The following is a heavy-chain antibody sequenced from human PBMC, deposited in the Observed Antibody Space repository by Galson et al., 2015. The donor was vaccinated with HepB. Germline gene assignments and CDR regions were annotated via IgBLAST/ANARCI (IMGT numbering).Heavy chain of an antibody. D-gene: IGHD6-19*01. Sequence: SLRLSCAASGFTVSSNFMNWVRQAPGKGLEWVSVIYSGGSTYYADSVKGRLTISRDNSKNTLYLQMNSLRAEDTAVYYCARLLDSSGWGQGTLVSVSS. J-gene: IGHJ4*02. CDR2: IYSGGST. CDR3: ARLLDSSG. V-gene: IGHV3-66*04. CDR1: GFTVSSNF.